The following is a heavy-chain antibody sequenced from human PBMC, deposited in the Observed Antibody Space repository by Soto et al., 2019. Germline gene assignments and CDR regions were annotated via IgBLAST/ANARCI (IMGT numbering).Heavy chain of an antibody. CDR3: AQLVSQAHFDH. D-gene: IGHD2-15*01. J-gene: IGHJ4*02. Sequence: DVQVLESGGGLVQPGGSLRLSCAPSGFIFSVSDMTWVRQAPGKGLEWVSSISIRGDAAYYADSVKGRFTISRDNSKNTLSLQMSNLRAEDTAVYNCAQLVSQAHFDHWGRGGLVTVSS. V-gene: IGHV3-23*01. CDR2: ISIRGDAA. CDR1: GFIFSVSD.